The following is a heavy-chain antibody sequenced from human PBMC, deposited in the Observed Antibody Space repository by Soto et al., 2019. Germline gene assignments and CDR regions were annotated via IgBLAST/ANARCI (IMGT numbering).Heavy chain of an antibody. CDR1: GFTFSSYA. CDR2: ISYDGSNK. Sequence: GGSLRLSCAASGFTFSSYAMHWVRQAPGKGLEWVAVISYDGSNKYYADSVKGRFTISRDNSKNTLYLQMNSLRAEDTAVYYCARDIPLYCSGGSCPIQYGMDVWGQGTTVTVSS. V-gene: IGHV3-30-3*01. CDR3: ARDIPLYCSGGSCPIQYGMDV. D-gene: IGHD2-15*01. J-gene: IGHJ6*02.